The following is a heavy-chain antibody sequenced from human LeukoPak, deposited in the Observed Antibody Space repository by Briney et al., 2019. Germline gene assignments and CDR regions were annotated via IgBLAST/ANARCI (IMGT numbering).Heavy chain of an antibody. CDR2: INHSGST. Sequence: PSETLSLTCAVYGGSFSGYYWSWIRQPPGKGLEWIGEINHSGSTNYNPSLKSRVTISVDTSKNQFSLKLSSVTAADTAVYYCARGLLTTKMATMRSWFDPWGQGTLVTVSS. V-gene: IGHV4-34*01. J-gene: IGHJ5*02. CDR3: ARGLLTTKMATMRSWFDP. CDR1: GGSFSGYY. D-gene: IGHD5-24*01.